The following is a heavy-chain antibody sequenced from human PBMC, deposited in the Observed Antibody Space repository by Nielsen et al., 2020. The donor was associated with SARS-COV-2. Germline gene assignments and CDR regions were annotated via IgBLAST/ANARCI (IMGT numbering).Heavy chain of an antibody. J-gene: IGHJ4*02. CDR1: GGSITTYY. CDR2: LYYSGNT. V-gene: IGHV4-59*13. CDR3: ARDDDNWGSLAY. Sequence: SETLSLTCAVSGGSITTYYLHWIRQSPGKGLEWIGSLYYSGNTNYNPSLKSRVTISVDTSKNQFSLKLSSVTAADTAVYYCARDDDNWGSLAYWGQGTLVTVSS. D-gene: IGHD7-27*01.